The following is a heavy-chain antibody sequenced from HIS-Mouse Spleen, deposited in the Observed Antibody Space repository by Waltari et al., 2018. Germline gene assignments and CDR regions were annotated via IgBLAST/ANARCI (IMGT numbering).Heavy chain of an antibody. V-gene: IGHV4-39*07. CDR2: IYYSGST. CDR3: ARAYYYGSGSYYKGYFDY. Sequence: QLQLQESGPGLVKPSETLSLTCTVSGGSVSSSSSYWGWTRQPPGKGLEWIWSIYYSGSTYYNPSLKSRVTISVDTSKNQFSLKLSSVTAADTAVYYCARAYYYGSGSYYKGYFDYWGQGTLVTVSS. J-gene: IGHJ4*02. CDR1: GGSVSSSSSY. D-gene: IGHD3-10*01.